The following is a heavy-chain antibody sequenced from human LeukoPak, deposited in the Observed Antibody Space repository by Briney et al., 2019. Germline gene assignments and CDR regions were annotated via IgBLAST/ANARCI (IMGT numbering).Heavy chain of an antibody. J-gene: IGHJ6*02. CDR1: GFTFDDYA. Sequence: GGSLRLSCAASGFTFDDYAMHWVRQAPGKGLEWVSGISWNGGSIGYADSVKGRFTISRDNAKNSLYLQMNSLRAEDTALYYCAKSSAYSYGYIHYYYYGMDVWGQGTTVTVSS. V-gene: IGHV3-9*01. D-gene: IGHD5-18*01. CDR2: ISWNGGSI. CDR3: AKSSAYSYGYIHYYYYGMDV.